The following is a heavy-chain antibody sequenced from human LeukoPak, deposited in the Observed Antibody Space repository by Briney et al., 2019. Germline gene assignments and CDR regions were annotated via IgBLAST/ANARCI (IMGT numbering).Heavy chain of an antibody. V-gene: IGHV4-59*01. CDR1: GGSISSYC. Sequence: PSETLSLTCTVSGGSISSYCWSWIRQPPGKGLEWIGYIYYSGSTNYNPSLKSRVTISVDTSKNQFSLKLSSVTAADTAVYYCARGSYYSYDDYYFDYWGQGTLVTVSS. J-gene: IGHJ4*02. D-gene: IGHD5-18*01. CDR3: ARGSYYSYDDYYFDY. CDR2: IYYSGST.